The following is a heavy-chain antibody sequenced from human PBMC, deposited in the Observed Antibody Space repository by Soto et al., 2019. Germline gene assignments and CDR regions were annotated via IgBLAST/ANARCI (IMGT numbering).Heavy chain of an antibody. CDR2: IYHSGST. D-gene: IGHD1-26*01. CDR3: ARGKVGATHYYYYYGMDV. Sequence: PSDALSLTCAVSGGSISSSNWWSWVRQPPGKGLEWIGEIYHSGSTNYNPSLKSRVTISVDKSKNQFSLKLSSVTAADTAVYYCARGKVGATHYYYYYGMDVWGQGTTVTVSS. CDR1: GGSISSSNW. V-gene: IGHV4-4*02. J-gene: IGHJ6*02.